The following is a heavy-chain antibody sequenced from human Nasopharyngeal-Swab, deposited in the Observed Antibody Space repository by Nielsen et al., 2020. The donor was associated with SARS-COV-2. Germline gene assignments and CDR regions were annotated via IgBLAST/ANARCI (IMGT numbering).Heavy chain of an antibody. Sequence: GEALKISWAASGFTVSSNYLSWVRPGSGKGLEWVSVIYSGGSTYYADSVKGRFTISRDNSKNTLYLQMNSLRAEDTAVYYCASSIVVVVAALDAFDIWGQGTMVTVSS. CDR3: ASSIVVVVAALDAFDI. CDR2: IYSGGST. V-gene: IGHV3-66*01. D-gene: IGHD2-15*01. J-gene: IGHJ3*02. CDR1: GFTVSSNY.